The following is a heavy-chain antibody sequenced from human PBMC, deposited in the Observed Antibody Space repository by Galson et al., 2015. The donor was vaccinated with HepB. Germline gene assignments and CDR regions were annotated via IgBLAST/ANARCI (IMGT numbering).Heavy chain of an antibody. CDR3: ARDGGGDRWGWYFDL. D-gene: IGHD2-21*02. V-gene: IGHV4-59*12. CDR2: IYDTGST. CDR1: GGSISTYY. Sequence: ETLSLTCTVSGGSISTYYWSWIRQPPGKGLEWIGYIYDTGSTKYNPSLKSRVTVSLDRSKNQFSLKLSSVTAADTAVYYCARDGGGDRWGWYFDLWGRGTLVTVSS. J-gene: IGHJ2*01.